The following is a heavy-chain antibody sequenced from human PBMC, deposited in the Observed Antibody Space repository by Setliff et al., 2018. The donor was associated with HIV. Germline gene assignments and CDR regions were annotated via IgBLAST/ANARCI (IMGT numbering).Heavy chain of an antibody. CDR3: AKAAVVTQMAFDI. CDR1: GGSISSSTYY. J-gene: IGHJ3*02. CDR2: ISGSGGST. Sequence: ASETLSLTCTVSGGSISSSTYYWGWIRQPPGKGLEWVSAISGSGGSTYYADSVKGRFTISRDNSKNTLYLQMNSLRAEDTAVYYCAKAAVVTQMAFDIWGQGTMVTVSS. V-gene: IGHV3-23*01. D-gene: IGHD2-21*02.